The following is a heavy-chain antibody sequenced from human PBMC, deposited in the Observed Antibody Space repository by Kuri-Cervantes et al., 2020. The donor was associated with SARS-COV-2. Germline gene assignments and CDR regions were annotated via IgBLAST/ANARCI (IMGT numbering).Heavy chain of an antibody. J-gene: IGHJ4*02. CDR1: GFTFSSYA. Sequence: GGSLRLSCAASGFTFSSYAMSWVRQAPGKGLEWVSGISWNSGSIGYADSVKGRFTISRDNAKNSLYLQMNSLRAEDTAVYYCARDCSSTSCYFGSAGDFDYWGQGTLVTVSS. D-gene: IGHD2-2*01. CDR3: ARDCSSTSCYFGSAGDFDY. CDR2: ISWNSGSI. V-gene: IGHV3-20*04.